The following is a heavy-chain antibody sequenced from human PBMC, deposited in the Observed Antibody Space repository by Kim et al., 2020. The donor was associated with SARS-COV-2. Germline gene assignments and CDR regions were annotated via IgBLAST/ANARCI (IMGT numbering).Heavy chain of an antibody. CDR2: IDPSDSYT. Sequence: GASLQISCKGSGYSFTSYWISWVRQMPGKGLEWMGRIDPSDSYTNYSPSFQGHVTISADKSISTAYLQWSSLKASDTAMYYCASQYDSSGSYGMDVWGQGTTVTVSS. D-gene: IGHD3-22*01. CDR1: GYSFTSYW. J-gene: IGHJ6*02. V-gene: IGHV5-10-1*01. CDR3: ASQYDSSGSYGMDV.